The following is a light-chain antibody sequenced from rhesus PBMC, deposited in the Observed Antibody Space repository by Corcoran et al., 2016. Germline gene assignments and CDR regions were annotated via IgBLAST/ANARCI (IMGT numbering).Light chain of an antibody. CDR2: EVS. CDR3: YSYAGINTYI. CDR1: SSDIGGYKY. Sequence: QAALTQPRSVSGSPGQSVTISCTGTSSDIGGYKYVSWYQQYPGTAPKLMIYEVSKRPSGVSDRFSGSKSGNTAALTISGLQAEDEADYYCYSYAGINTYIFGSGTRLSVL. J-gene: IGLJ1*01. V-gene: IGLV2-32*02.